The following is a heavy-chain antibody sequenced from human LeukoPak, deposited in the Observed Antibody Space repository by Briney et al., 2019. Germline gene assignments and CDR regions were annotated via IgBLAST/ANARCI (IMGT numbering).Heavy chain of an antibody. CDR1: GDSISRES. D-gene: IGHD1-1*01. Sequence: PSETLSLTCTVSGDSISRESWSWIRQAPGKGVECIGYSYDSWRMNYNPSLQSRVTISLDTSKDRLSLQLSSVTAADTAVYYCARRIQLWSYWHFDLWGRGTLVTVTS. J-gene: IGHJ2*01. CDR3: ARRIQLWSYWHFDL. V-gene: IGHV4-4*08. CDR2: SYDSWRM.